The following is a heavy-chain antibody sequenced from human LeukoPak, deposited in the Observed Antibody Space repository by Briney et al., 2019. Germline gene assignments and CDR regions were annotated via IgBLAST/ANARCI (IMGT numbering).Heavy chain of an antibody. J-gene: IGHJ6*04. V-gene: IGHV3-48*03. CDR2: ISSSGSTI. Sequence: GGSLRLSCAASGSTFSSYEMNWVRQAPGKGLEWVSYISSSGSTIYYADSVKGRFTISRDNAKNSLYLQMNSLRADDTAVYYCAELGITMIGGVWGKGTTVTISS. CDR1: GSTFSSYE. D-gene: IGHD3-10*02. CDR3: AELGITMIGGV.